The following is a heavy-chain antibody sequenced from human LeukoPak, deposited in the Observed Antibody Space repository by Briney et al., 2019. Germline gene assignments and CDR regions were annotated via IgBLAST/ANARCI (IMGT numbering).Heavy chain of an antibody. D-gene: IGHD6-13*01. CDR3: ARGPGIAAAD. CDR2: INHSGST. CDR1: GGSFSGYY. V-gene: IGHV4-34*01. J-gene: IGHJ4*02. Sequence: SETLSLTCAVYGGSFSGYYWSWIRQSPGKGLEWIGEINHSGSTNYNPSLKSRVTISVDTSKNQFSLKLSSVTAADTAVYYCARGPGIAAADWGQGTLVTVSS.